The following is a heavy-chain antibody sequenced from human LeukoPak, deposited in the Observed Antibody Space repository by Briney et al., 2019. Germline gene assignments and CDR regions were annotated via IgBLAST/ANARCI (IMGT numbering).Heavy chain of an antibody. CDR3: ARDSSSWSPFDY. J-gene: IGHJ4*02. D-gene: IGHD6-13*01. CDR1: GYTFTSYD. CDR2: MNPNSGNT. V-gene: IGHV1-8*01. Sequence: ASVKVSCKASGYTFTSYDINWVRQATGQGLEWMGWMNPNSGNTGYAQKFQGRVTMTRNTSISTAYMELSSLRSDDTAVYYCARDSSSWSPFDYWGQGTLVTVSS.